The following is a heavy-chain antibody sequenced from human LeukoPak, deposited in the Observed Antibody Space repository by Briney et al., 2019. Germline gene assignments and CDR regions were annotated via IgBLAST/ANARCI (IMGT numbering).Heavy chain of an antibody. CDR3: AGLSAMLRGPEPIYYFDY. J-gene: IGHJ4*01. CDR1: GFNFNTYW. Sequence: GGSLRLSCAASGFNFNTYWMSWVRQAPGKGLEWVANIKQDGSEKFYVDSMKGRFTISRDNSKNSLYLQMNSLRAEDTAMYYCAGLSAMLRGPEPIYYFDYWGQGTLVTVSS. V-gene: IGHV3-7*01. CDR2: IKQDGSEK. D-gene: IGHD3-10*01.